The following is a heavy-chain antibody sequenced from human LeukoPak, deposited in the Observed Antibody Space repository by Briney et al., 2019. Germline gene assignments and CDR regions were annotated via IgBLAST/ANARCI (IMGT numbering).Heavy chain of an antibody. D-gene: IGHD3-22*01. V-gene: IGHV1-46*01. CDR2: INPSGGST. Sequence: ASVKVSCKASGYTFTSYYMHWVRPAPGQGLEWMGIINPSGGSTSYAQKFQGRVTMTRDTSTSTVYMELSSLRSEDTAVYYCARTYYYDSSGKYYFDYWGQGTLVTVSS. J-gene: IGHJ4*02. CDR1: GYTFTSYY. CDR3: ARTYYYDSSGKYYFDY.